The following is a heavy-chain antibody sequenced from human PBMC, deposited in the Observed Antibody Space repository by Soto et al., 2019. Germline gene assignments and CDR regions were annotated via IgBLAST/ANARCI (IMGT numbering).Heavy chain of an antibody. D-gene: IGHD2-2*01. V-gene: IGHV1-8*01. Sequence: QVQLVQSGAEVKKPGASVKVSCKASGYTFTSHDINWMRQATGQGLEWMGWMNPNSGHTNYAQKFQGRGTMTRDTSISTAYMELTNLRSEDTGIYYCASDMSTMWGQGTLVTVSS. CDR1: GYTFTSHD. CDR3: ASDMSTM. CDR2: MNPNSGHT. J-gene: IGHJ4*02.